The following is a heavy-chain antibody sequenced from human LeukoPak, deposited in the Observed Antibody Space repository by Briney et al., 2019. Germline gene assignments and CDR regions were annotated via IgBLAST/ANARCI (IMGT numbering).Heavy chain of an antibody. V-gene: IGHV3-9*01. CDR1: GFTLDDYA. D-gene: IGHD6-13*01. CDR3: AKDISSISWYYFDY. J-gene: IGHJ4*02. CDR2: ISWNSGSI. Sequence: GGSLRLSCAASGFTLDDYAMHWVRQAPGKGLEWVSGISWNSGSIGYADSVKGRFTISRDNAKNSLYLQMNSLRAEDTALYYCAKDISSISWYYFDYWGQGTLVTVSS.